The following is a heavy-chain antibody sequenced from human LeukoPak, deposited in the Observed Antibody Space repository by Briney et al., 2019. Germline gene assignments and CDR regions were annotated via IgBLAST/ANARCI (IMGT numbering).Heavy chain of an antibody. CDR2: ISSSSSTI. J-gene: IGHJ4*02. Sequence: GGSLRLSXAASGFTFSSYSMNWVRQAPGKGLEWVSYISSSSSTIYYADSVKGRFTISRDNAKNSLYLQMNSLRAEDTAVYYCARDGQWELKEGWGQGTLVTVSS. V-gene: IGHV3-48*01. D-gene: IGHD1-26*01. CDR1: GFTFSSYS. CDR3: ARDGQWELKEG.